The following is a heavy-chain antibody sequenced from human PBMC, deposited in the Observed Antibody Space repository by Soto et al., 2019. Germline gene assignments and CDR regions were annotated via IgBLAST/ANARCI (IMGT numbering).Heavy chain of an antibody. CDR3: ARDPSYCSGGSCYSDYYYMDV. J-gene: IGHJ6*03. V-gene: IGHV3-33*01. CDR2: IWYDGSNK. Sequence: GGSLRLSCAASGFTFSSYGMHWVRQAPGKGLEWVAVIWYDGSNKYYADSVKGRFTISRDNSKNTLYLQMNSLRAEDTAVYYCARDPSYCSGGSCYSDYYYMDVWGKGTTVTVSS. CDR1: GFTFSSYG. D-gene: IGHD2-15*01.